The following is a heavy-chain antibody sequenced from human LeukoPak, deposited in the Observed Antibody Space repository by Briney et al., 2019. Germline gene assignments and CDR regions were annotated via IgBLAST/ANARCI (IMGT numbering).Heavy chain of an antibody. Sequence: GGSLRLSCAASGFTFDDYAMHWVRQAPGKGLEWVSGISWNSGSIGYADSVKGRFTISRDNAKNSLYLQMNSLRAEDTALYYCAKATYGSGSYPPDYWGQGTLVTVSS. CDR2: ISWNSGSI. CDR1: GFTFDDYA. CDR3: AKATYGSGSYPPDY. V-gene: IGHV3-9*01. D-gene: IGHD3-10*01. J-gene: IGHJ4*02.